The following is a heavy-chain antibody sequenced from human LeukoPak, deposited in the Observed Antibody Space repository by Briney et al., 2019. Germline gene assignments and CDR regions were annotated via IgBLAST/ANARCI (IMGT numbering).Heavy chain of an antibody. D-gene: IGHD2-2*01. CDR2: ISGSGGST. Sequence: PGGSLRLSCAASGFTFSSYAMSWVRQAPGKGLEWVSAISGSGGSTYYADSVKGRFTISRDNSKNTLYLQMNSLRAEDTAVYYCAKLEVVPTAKDYFDYWGQGTLVTVSS. CDR1: GFTFSSYA. J-gene: IGHJ4*02. V-gene: IGHV3-23*01. CDR3: AKLEVVPTAKDYFDY.